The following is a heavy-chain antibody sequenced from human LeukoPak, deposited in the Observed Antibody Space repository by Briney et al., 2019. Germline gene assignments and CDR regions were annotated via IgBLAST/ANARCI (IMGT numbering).Heavy chain of an antibody. CDR3: ARARPYCSSTSCPLYYFDY. J-gene: IGHJ4*02. V-gene: IGHV1-3*01. CDR2: INAGNGIT. D-gene: IGHD2-2*01. Sequence: ASVKVSCKASGYTFTSYAMHWVRQAPGQRLEWMGWINAGNGITKYSQKFQGRVTITRDTSASTAYMELSSLRSEDTAVYYCARARPYCSSTSCPLYYFDYWGQGTLVTVSS. CDR1: GYTFTSYA.